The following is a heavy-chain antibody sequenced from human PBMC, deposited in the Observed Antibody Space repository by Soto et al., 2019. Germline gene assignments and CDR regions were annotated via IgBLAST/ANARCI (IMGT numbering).Heavy chain of an antibody. V-gene: IGHV1-18*01. CDR1: VGTFSSNA. CDR3: ARDRGKDYDFWSGYPYGMDV. J-gene: IGHJ6*02. D-gene: IGHD3-3*01. CDR2: ISAYNGNT. Sequence: GASVKVSCKASVGTFSSNAIRWVRQAPGQGLEWMGWISAYNGNTNYAQNLRGRVTMTTDASTSTAYMELRSLRYDDTAVYYCARDRGKDYDFWSGYPYGMDVWGQGTTVTVSS.